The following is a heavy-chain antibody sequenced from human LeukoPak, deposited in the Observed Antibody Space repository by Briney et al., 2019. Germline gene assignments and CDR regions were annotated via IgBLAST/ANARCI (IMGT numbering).Heavy chain of an antibody. CDR1: GFTFNIYA. D-gene: IGHD2-15*01. CDR3: AKARGCSGGSCYFDC. CDR2: ISGSGGST. V-gene: IGHV3-23*01. J-gene: IGHJ4*02. Sequence: GGSLRLPCAASGFTFNIYAMNWVRQAPGKGLEWVSTISGSGGSTYYADSVKGRFTISRDNSKNTLSLQMNSLRAEDTATYYCAKARGCSGGSCYFDCWGQGTLVTVSS.